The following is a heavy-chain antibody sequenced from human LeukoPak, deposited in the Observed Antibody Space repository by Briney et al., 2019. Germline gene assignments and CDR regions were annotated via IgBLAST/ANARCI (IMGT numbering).Heavy chain of an antibody. CDR2: INWDGGTT. Sequence: TGGSLRLSCAASGFTFDDDGMGWVRQAPGKGLEWVSGINWDGGTTRYADSVKGRFTISRDNSKNTLYLQMNSLRAEDTAVYYCAKGPGIAAAGWGQGTLVTVSS. V-gene: IGHV3-20*04. CDR1: GFTFDDDG. D-gene: IGHD6-13*01. J-gene: IGHJ4*02. CDR3: AKGPGIAAAG.